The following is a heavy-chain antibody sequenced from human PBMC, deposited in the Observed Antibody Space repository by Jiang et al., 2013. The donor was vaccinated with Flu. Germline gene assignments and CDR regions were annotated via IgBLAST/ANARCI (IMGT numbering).Heavy chain of an antibody. D-gene: IGHD1-7*01. J-gene: IGHJ4*02. CDR1: GGSISSSSYY. CDR3: ARHSRGSLELGAYFDY. Sequence: PGLVKPSETLSLTCTVSGGSISSSSYYWGWIRQPPGKGLEWIGSIYYSGSTYYNPSLKSRVTISVDTSKNQFSLKLSSVTATDTAVYYCARHSRGSLELGAYFDYWGQGTLVTISS. CDR2: IYYSGST. V-gene: IGHV4-39*01.